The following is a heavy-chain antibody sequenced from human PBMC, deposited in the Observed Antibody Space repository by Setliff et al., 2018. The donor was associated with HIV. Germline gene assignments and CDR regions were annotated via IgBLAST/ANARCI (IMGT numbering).Heavy chain of an antibody. CDR2: IQYDGNNE. J-gene: IGHJ4*02. CDR1: GFSFSSYA. Sequence: PGGSLRLSCAASGFSFSSYAMSWVRQAPGKGLEWVTFIQYDGNNEYYADSVKGRFTISRDNAKNMLYLQMNSLRPEDTAVYYCVKEDITYDSWGQGTLVTVSS. D-gene: IGHD2-15*01. CDR3: VKEDITYDS. V-gene: IGHV3-30*02.